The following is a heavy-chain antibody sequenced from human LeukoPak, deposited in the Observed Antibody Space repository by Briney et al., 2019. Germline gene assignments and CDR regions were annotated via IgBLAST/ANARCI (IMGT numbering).Heavy chain of an antibody. CDR1: GGSISSYY. CDR3: ARDIPAAGTGGAFDI. Sequence: PSETLSLTCTVSGGSISSYYWSWIRQPPGKGLEWIGYIYYSGSTNYNPSLKSRVTISVDTSKNQFSLKLNSVTAADTAVYYCARDIPAAGTGGAFDIWGQGTMVTVSS. J-gene: IGHJ3*02. V-gene: IGHV4-59*01. CDR2: IYYSGST. D-gene: IGHD6-13*01.